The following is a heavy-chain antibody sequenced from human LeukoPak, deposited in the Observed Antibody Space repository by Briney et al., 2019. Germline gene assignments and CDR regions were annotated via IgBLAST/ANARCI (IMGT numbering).Heavy chain of an antibody. CDR3: ASPSGYDYVRAFDI. CDR1: GGSISSSSYY. V-gene: IGHV4-39*07. D-gene: IGHD5-12*01. J-gene: IGHJ3*02. CDR2: IYYSGST. Sequence: KTSETLSLTCTVSGGSISSSSYYWGCIRQPPGKGLEWIGSIYYSGSTYYNPSLKSRVTISVDTSKNQFSLKLSSVTAADTAVYYCASPSGYDYVRAFDIWGQGTMVTVSS.